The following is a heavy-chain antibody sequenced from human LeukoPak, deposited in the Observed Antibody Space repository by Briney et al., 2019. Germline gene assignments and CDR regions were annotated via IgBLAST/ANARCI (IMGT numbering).Heavy chain of an antibody. J-gene: IGHJ4*02. CDR3: ARVRYRLAETYIDY. V-gene: IGHV1-2*02. CDR1: GYTFTGYY. CDR2: INPNINGT. Sequence: GASVKVSCKASGYTFTGYYMHWVRQAPGQGLEWMGWINPNINGTNYAQKFQGRVTMTRDTSISTAYMELSRLRSDDTAVYYCARVRYRLAETYIDYWGQGTLVTVSS. D-gene: IGHD3-16*01.